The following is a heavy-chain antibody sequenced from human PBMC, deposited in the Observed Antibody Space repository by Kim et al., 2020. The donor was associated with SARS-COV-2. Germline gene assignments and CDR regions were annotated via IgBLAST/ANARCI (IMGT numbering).Heavy chain of an antibody. CDR1: GGSISSGDYY. Sequence: SETLSLTCTVSGGSISSGDYYWSWIRQPPGKGLEWIGYIYYSGSTYYNPSLKSRVTISVDTSKNQFSLKLSSVTAADTAVYYCASHGYCSSTSCAHEMDVWGKGTTVTVSS. CDR2: IYYSGST. D-gene: IGHD2-2*01. J-gene: IGHJ6*04. V-gene: IGHV4-30-4*01. CDR3: ASHGYCSSTSCAHEMDV.